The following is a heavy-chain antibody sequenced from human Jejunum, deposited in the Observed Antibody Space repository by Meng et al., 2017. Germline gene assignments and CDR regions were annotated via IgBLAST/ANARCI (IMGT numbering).Heavy chain of an antibody. J-gene: IGHJ4*02. CDR2: ISPHSGGT. D-gene: IGHD3-3*01. V-gene: IGHV1-2*06. CDR1: GYPFTASS. CDR3: ARDLGPYYDFWRGYYFDF. Sequence: VPTWHSGAEVKEPGASSKVSCKASGYPFTASSLNWVRQAPGQGLEWMGRISPHSGGTDYAQNFQGRVTLTRDTSISTAYMQMSGLTSDDTAVYYCARDLGPYYDFWRGYYFDFWGQGTLVTVSS.